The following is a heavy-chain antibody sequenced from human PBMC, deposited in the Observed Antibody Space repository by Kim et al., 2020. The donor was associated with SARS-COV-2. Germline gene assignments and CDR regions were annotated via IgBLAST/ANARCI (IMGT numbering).Heavy chain of an antibody. Sequence: SETLSLTCTVSGGSISSSSYYWGWIRQPPGKGLEWIGSIYYSGSTYYNPSLKSRVTISVDTSKNQFSLKLSSVTAADTAVYYCATSGTVLRYFDWLPNWFDPWGQGTLVTVSS. CDR1: GGSISSSSYY. CDR3: ATSGTVLRYFDWLPNWFDP. J-gene: IGHJ5*02. V-gene: IGHV4-39*01. D-gene: IGHD3-9*01. CDR2: IYYSGST.